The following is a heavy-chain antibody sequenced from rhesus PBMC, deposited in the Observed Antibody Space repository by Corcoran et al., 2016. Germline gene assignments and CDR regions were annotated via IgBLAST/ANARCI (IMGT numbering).Heavy chain of an antibody. J-gene: IGHJ4*01. D-gene: IGHD3-34*01. Sequence: QVQLQESGPGLVKPSETLSLTCAVSGGSLSSSNWWSWIRQPSGNGLEWIGGIYSNPESTNYNPSLKNRVTISKDTSTNQFSLKLSSVTAADTAVYYCAREGSHGVLDYWGQGVLVTVSS. CDR3: AREGSHGVLDY. CDR2: IYSNPEST. CDR1: GGSLSSSNW. V-gene: IGHV4S12*01.